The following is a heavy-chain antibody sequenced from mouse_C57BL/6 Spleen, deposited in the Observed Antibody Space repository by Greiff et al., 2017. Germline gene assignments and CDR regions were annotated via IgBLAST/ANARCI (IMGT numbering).Heavy chain of an antibody. J-gene: IGHJ4*01. D-gene: IGHD2-3*01. CDR3: ARRRPYEDAMDY. CDR1: GYTFTSYT. Sequence: VQRVESGAELARPGASVKMSCKASGYTFTSYTMHWVKQRPGQGLEWIGYINPSSGYTKYNQKFKDKATLTADKSSSTAYMQLSSLTSEDSAVYYCARRRPYEDAMDYWGQGTSVTVSS. V-gene: IGHV1-4*01. CDR2: INPSSGYT.